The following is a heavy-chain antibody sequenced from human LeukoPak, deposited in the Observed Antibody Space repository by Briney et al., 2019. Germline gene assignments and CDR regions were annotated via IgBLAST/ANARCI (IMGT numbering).Heavy chain of an antibody. CDR1: GGSVSSGSYL. CDR3: AKEGKRDQGGLDP. CDR2: ISYSGST. Sequence: PSETLSLTCSVSGGSVSSGSYLWGWLRQPRGNELEWIGSISYSGSTYFNPSLKSRVTISLDASKNEFSLNLRCVTAADTAMYYCAKEGKRDQGGLDPWGLGIQVTVSS. V-gene: IGHV4-39*07. D-gene: IGHD2-21*02. J-gene: IGHJ5*02.